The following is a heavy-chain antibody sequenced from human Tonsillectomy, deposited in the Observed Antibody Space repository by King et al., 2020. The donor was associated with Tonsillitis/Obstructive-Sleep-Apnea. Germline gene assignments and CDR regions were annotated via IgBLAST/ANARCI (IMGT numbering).Heavy chain of an antibody. CDR3: ARDRGSSSSLDY. D-gene: IGHD6-6*01. V-gene: IGHV3-30*01. J-gene: IGHJ4*02. Sequence: HVQLVEYGGGVVQPGRSLRLSCAASGFTFSSYAMHWVRQAPGKGLEWVAVISYDGSNKYYADSVKGRFTISRDNSKNTLYLQMNSLRAEDTAVYYCARDRGSSSSLDYWGQGTLVTVSS. CDR2: ISYDGSNK. CDR1: GFTFSSYA.